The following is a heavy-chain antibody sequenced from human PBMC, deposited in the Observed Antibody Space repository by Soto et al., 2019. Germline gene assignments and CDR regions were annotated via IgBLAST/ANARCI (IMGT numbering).Heavy chain of an antibody. CDR3: VRDPPRFRGGMDV. CDR2: ISHSGVT. V-gene: IGHV4-61*01. D-gene: IGHD3-3*01. CDR1: GASVSSGSDY. Sequence: SETLSLTCTVSGASVSSGSDYWNWFRQPPGERPEWIGYISHSGVTNYNPSLKSRLTISLDTAKDQVLLRLTSVTATDAAVYCVRDPPRFRGGMDVWGQGTT. J-gene: IGHJ6*02.